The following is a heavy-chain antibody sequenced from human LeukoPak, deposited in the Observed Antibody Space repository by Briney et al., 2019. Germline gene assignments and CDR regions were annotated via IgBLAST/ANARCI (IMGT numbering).Heavy chain of an antibody. V-gene: IGHV3-23*01. CDR3: AKDKYGDYTYDY. J-gene: IGHJ4*02. D-gene: IGHD4-17*01. CDR2: ISGSGGST. Sequence: GGSLRLSCAASGFTFSSYAMSWVRQAPGKGLEWVSAISGSGGSTYYADSVKGQFTISRDNSKNTLYLQMNSLRAEDTAVYYCAKDKYGDYTYDYWGQGTLVTVSS. CDR1: GFTFSSYA.